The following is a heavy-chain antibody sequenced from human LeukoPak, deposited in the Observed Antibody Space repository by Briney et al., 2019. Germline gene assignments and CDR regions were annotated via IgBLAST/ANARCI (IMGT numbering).Heavy chain of an antibody. CDR3: ARASPQYYDILTELYNWFDP. V-gene: IGHV4-34*01. D-gene: IGHD3-9*01. CDR1: GGSFSGYY. Sequence: SETLSLTCAVYGGSFSGYYWSWIRQPPGKGLEWIGEINHSGSTNYNPSPKSRVTISVDTSKNQFSLKLSSVTAADTAVYYCARASPQYYDILTELYNWFDPWGQGTLVTVSS. CDR2: INHSGST. J-gene: IGHJ5*02.